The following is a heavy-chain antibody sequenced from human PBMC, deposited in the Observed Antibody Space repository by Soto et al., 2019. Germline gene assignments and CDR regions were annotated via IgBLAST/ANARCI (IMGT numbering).Heavy chain of an antibody. CDR3: ARGVFVVAAAGTFFDY. Sequence: PSETLSLTCTVSGGSISSGGYYWSWIRQHPGKGLEWIGYIYHSGNPYYNPSLKSRVIISVDRSKNQFSLKLSSVTAADTAVYYCARGVFVVAAAGTFFDYWGQGTLVTVSS. J-gene: IGHJ4*02. CDR1: GGSISSGGYY. D-gene: IGHD6-13*01. V-gene: IGHV4-30-2*01. CDR2: IYHSGNP.